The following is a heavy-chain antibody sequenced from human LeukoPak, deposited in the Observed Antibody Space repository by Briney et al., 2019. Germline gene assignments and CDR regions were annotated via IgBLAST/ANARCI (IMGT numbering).Heavy chain of an antibody. CDR3: APKVTAILGR. CDR1: GFTFSSYS. Sequence: PGGSLRLSCAASGFTFSSYSMNWVRQAPGKGLEWVSSISSSSSYIYYADSVKGRFTVSRDNAKNSLYLQMNSLRAEDTAVYYCAPKVTAILGRWGQGTLVTVSS. V-gene: IGHV3-21*01. J-gene: IGHJ4*02. D-gene: IGHD2-21*02. CDR2: ISSSSSYI.